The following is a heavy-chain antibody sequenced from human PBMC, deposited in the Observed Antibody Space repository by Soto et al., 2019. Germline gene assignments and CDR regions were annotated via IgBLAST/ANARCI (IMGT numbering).Heavy chain of an antibody. V-gene: IGHV1-18*01. CDR1: GYTFTSYG. CDR3: AREYSSSWIHVDWFDP. CDR2: ISAYNRNT. D-gene: IGHD6-13*01. J-gene: IGHJ5*02. Sequence: QVQLVQSGAEVKQPGASVKVSCKASGYTFTSYGISWVRQAPGQGREWMGWISAYNRNTHYAQTLQGRVTMTTETSTSTADVELRSLRSDDTAVYYWAREYSSSWIHVDWFDPWGRGALVPVSS.